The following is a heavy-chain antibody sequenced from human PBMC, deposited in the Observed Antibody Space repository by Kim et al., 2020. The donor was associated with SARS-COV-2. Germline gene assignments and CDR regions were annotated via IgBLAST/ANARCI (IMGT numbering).Heavy chain of an antibody. CDR2: IYYSGRT. V-gene: IGHV4-39*02. Sequence: SETLSLTCTVSGGSISSSSYYWGWIRQPPGKGLEWIGSIYYSGRTYYNPPLKSRVTITVDTSKNQFSLKLSSVTAADTAVYYCARDPFITMLEVAQGYYNGMDAWGQETKVTVSS. J-gene: IGHJ6*02. D-gene: IGHD3-22*01. CDR3: ARDPFITMLEVAQGYYNGMDA. CDR1: GGSISSSSYY.